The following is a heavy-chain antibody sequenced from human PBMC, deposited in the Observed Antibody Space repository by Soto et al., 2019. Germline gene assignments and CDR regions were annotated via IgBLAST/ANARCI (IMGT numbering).Heavy chain of an antibody. CDR2: IYYSGST. Sequence: SETLSLTCTVSGGSISSYYWSWIRQPPGKGLEWIGYIYYSGSTNYNPSLKSRVTISVDTSKNQFSLKLSSVTAADTAVYYCARLRYDFWSGYYPGQYFQHWGQGTLVTVSS. CDR3: ARLRYDFWSGYYPGQYFQH. V-gene: IGHV4-59*08. D-gene: IGHD3-3*01. J-gene: IGHJ1*01. CDR1: GGSISSYY.